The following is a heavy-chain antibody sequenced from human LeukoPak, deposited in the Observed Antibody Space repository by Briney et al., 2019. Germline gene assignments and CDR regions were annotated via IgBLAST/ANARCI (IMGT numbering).Heavy chain of an antibody. CDR1: GGSISSSSYY. V-gene: IGHV4-39*07. CDR2: IYYSGST. Sequence: PSETLSLTCTVSGGSISSSSYYWGWIRQPPGKGLEWIGSIYYSGSTYYNPSLKSRVTISVDTSKNQFSLKLSSVTAADKAVYYCAGVVYLPPPFYYYYMDVWGKGTTVTVSS. CDR3: AGVVYLPPPFYYYYMDV. J-gene: IGHJ6*03. D-gene: IGHD2-8*01.